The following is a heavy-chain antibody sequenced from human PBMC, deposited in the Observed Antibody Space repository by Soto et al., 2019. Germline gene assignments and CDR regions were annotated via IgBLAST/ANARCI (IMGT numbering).Heavy chain of an antibody. Sequence: QPGGSLRLSCVASGFNFDDSAMNWVRQVPGKGLEWVSGITWNSGHILYADSVKGRFTISRDNAKKSLYLELNSLRPEDTALYYCAKGRSSMIVVVMDYWGQGTPV. V-gene: IGHV3-9*01. CDR3: AKGRSSMIVVVMDY. D-gene: IGHD3-22*01. CDR2: ITWNSGHI. J-gene: IGHJ4*02. CDR1: GFNFDDSA.